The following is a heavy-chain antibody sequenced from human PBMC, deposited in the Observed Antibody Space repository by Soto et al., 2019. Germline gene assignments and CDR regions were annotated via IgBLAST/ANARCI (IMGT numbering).Heavy chain of an antibody. CDR2: IYRTGST. J-gene: IGHJ4*02. CDR1: GGSFTSNNW. Sequence: SETLSLTCAVSGGSFTSNNWWTWVRQPPGQGLEWIGEIYRTGSTNYNPSLKSRVTISLDKSENQFSLKVTSLTAADTAVYYCASRDPGTSVDYWGQGTVVTVSS. D-gene: IGHD1-7*01. CDR3: ASRDPGTSVDY. V-gene: IGHV4-4*02.